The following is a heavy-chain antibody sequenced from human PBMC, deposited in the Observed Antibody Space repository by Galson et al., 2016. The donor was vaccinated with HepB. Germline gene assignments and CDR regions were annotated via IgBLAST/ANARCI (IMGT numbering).Heavy chain of an antibody. CDR2: IYTTGST. CDR3: GRELGS. CDR1: GDSIISDSYHY. D-gene: IGHD3-16*01. J-gene: IGHJ4*02. Sequence: TLSPTCIVSGDSIISDSYHYWSWIRQPVGKGPEWVGLIYTTGSTSYNPSLKSRLTMSLDTSKNQFSLELGSVTAADTAIYYCGRELGSWGQGTLVTV. V-gene: IGHV4-61*02.